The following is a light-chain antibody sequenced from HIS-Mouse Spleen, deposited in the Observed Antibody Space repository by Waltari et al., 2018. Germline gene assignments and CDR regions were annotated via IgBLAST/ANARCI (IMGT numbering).Light chain of an antibody. V-gene: IGLV3-19*01. CDR2: GKI. CDR3: NSRDSSGNHVV. Sequence: SSELTQDPAVSVALGQTVRITCQGDSLRSYYASWYQQKQGQAPVLVIYGKINRPSGIPDRFSGSSSGNTASLTITGAQAEDEADYYCNSRDSSGNHVVFGGGTKLTVL. CDR1: SLRSYY. J-gene: IGLJ2*01.